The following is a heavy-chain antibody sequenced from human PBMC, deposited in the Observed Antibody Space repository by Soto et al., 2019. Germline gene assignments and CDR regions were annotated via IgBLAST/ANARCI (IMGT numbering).Heavy chain of an antibody. CDR3: ARGWGRIFDY. CDR2: INHSGST. V-gene: IGHV4-34*01. Sequence: QVKLQQWGAGRLKPSETLSLTSAVYGGSFSVYYWNWIRQPPGKGLEWIGEINHSGSTNFNPSLKSRVTISVDTSKNQFSLKLSSVTAADTAVYYCARGWGRIFDYWGQGTLVTVSS. J-gene: IGHJ4*02. D-gene: IGHD7-27*01. CDR1: GGSFSVYY.